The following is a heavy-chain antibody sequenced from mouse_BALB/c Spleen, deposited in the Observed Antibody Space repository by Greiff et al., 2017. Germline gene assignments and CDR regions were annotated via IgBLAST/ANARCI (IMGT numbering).Heavy chain of an antibody. J-gene: IGHJ2*01. CDR2: INPSTGYT. CDR3: ARGAEPLDY. V-gene: IGHV1-7*01. D-gene: IGHD3-3*01. Sequence: QVQLQQSGAELAKPGASVKMSCKASGYTFTSYWMHWVKQRPGQGLEWIGYINPSTGYTEYNQKFKDKATLTADKSSSTAYMQLSSLTSEDSAVYCCARGAEPLDYWGQGTTLTVSS. CDR1: GYTFTSYW.